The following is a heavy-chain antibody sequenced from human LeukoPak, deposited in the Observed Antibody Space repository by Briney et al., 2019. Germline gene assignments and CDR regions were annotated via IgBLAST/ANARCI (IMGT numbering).Heavy chain of an antibody. CDR2: ISTRSNYI. J-gene: IGHJ3*02. Sequence: GGSLRLSCTASGFSFSGYDMNWVRQTPGKGLEWVASISTRSNYIYYAASLKGRFTVSRDNAKASLYLQVNNLRADDTGQYYCVRGGYTMIKADAFDIWGQGTLVIVSS. CDR3: VRGGYTMIKADAFDI. D-gene: IGHD3-22*01. CDR1: GFSFSGYD. V-gene: IGHV3-21*01.